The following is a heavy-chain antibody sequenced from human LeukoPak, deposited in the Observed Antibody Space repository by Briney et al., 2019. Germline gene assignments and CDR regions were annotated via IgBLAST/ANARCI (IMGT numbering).Heavy chain of an antibody. CDR1: GFTFSSYA. CDR2: ISSNGGST. Sequence: PGGSLRLSCAASGFTFSSYAMHWVRQAPGKGLEYVSAISSNGGSTYYANSVKGRFTISRDNSKNTLYLQMGSLRAEDMAVYYCARGHVRGVIMVPPSFDYWGQGTLVTVSS. J-gene: IGHJ4*02. D-gene: IGHD3-10*01. V-gene: IGHV3-64*01. CDR3: ARGHVRGVIMVPPSFDY.